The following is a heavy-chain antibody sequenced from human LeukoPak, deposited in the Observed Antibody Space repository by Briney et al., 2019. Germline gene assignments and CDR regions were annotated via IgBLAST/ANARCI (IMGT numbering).Heavy chain of an antibody. D-gene: IGHD1-1*01. V-gene: IGHV4-30-4*01. CDR3: ARGPDPPLERRGAAVPFDY. Sequence: PSQTLSLTCTVSGGSISSGDCYWSWIRQPPGKGLEWIGYISYSGSTYYNPSLKSRVTISVDTSKNQFSLKLSSVTAADTAVYYCARGPDPPLERRGAAVPFDYWGQGTLVTVSS. CDR1: GGSISSGDCY. CDR2: ISYSGST. J-gene: IGHJ4*02.